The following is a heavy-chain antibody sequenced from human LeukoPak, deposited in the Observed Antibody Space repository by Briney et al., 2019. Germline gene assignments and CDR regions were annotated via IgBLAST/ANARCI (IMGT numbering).Heavy chain of an antibody. CDR3: AKGTGDLGYYFDR. CDR1: GFTFSSYA. J-gene: IGHJ4*02. D-gene: IGHD7-27*01. CDR2: IRVNDET. V-gene: IGHV3-23*01. Sequence: GWSLRLSCAASGFTFSSYAMSWVRQAPGKGLEWVSGIRVNDETYYADSVEGRFTISRDNSENTLFLQMGGLRAEDTAIYYCAKGTGDLGYYFDRWGQGTLVTVSS.